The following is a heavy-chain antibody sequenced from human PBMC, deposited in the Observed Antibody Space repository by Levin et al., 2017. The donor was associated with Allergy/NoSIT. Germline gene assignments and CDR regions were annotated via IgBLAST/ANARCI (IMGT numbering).Heavy chain of an antibody. V-gene: IGHV4-34*01. J-gene: IGHJ6*02. CDR1: GGSFSGYY. Sequence: PSETLSLTCAVYGGSFSGYYWSWIRQPPGKGLEWIGEINHSGSTNYNPSLKSRVTISVDTSKNQFSLKLSSVTAADTAVYYCARYGGRQLVLNGGMDVWGQGTTVTVSS. CDR3: ARYGGRQLVLNGGMDV. CDR2: INHSGST. D-gene: IGHD6-6*01.